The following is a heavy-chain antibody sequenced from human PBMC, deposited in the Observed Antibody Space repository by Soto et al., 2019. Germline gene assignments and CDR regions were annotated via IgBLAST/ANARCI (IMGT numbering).Heavy chain of an antibody. D-gene: IGHD3-10*01. CDR3: AKVPNYYVSGSYFRGRPCYYYYYYMDV. Sequence: SETLSLTCTVSGGSISRGGYYWSWIRQHPGKGLEWIGYIYYSGSTYYNPSLKSRVTISVDTSKNQFSLKLSSVTAADTAVYYCAKVPNYYVSGSYFRGRPCYYYYYYMDVWGKRTTVTVSS. CDR1: GGSISRGGYY. J-gene: IGHJ6*03. V-gene: IGHV4-31*03. CDR2: IYYSGST.